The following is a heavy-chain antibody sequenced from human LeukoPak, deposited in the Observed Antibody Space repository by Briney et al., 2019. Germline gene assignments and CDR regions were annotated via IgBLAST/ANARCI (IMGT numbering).Heavy chain of an antibody. CDR1: GFTFSHYS. CDR2: IGISSGNT. J-gene: IGHJ4*02. Sequence: GGSLRLSCAASGFTFSHYSMNWVRQAPGKGLEWISYIGISSGNTKYADSVKGRFTISGDKAKNSVYLQMNSLRVDDTAVYYCARDTKYAFDNWGQETLVTVSS. V-gene: IGHV3-48*01. D-gene: IGHD2-2*01. CDR3: ARDTKYAFDN.